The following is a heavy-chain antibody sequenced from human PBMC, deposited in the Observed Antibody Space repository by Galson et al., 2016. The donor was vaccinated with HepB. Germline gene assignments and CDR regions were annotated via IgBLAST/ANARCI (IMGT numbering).Heavy chain of an antibody. CDR2: IYPGDSDT. CDR1: GYNLNTHW. V-gene: IGHV5-51*01. CDR3: ARHLRWELLVVIGRYYFDY. D-gene: IGHD1-26*01. Sequence: QSGAEVKKPGESLKISCKISGYNLNTHWIGWVRQMPGKGLEWMGIIYPGDSDTRYSPSFEGQVTISFDKSISTSYLHWSSLKASDTAMYYCARHLRWELLVVIGRYYFDYWGQGTLVTVSS. J-gene: IGHJ4*02.